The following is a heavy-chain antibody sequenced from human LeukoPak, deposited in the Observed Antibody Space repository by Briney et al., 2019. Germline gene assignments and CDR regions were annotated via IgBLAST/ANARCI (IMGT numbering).Heavy chain of an antibody. CDR3: ARDLLMVRGVIMGGMGPFDI. J-gene: IGHJ3*02. CDR2: ISYDGSNK. V-gene: IGHV3-30*04. Sequence: GRSLRLFCAASGFTFSSYAMHWVRQAPGKGLEWVAVISYDGSNKYYADSVKGRFTISRDNSKNTLYLQMNSLRAEDTAVYYCARDLLMVRGVIMGGMGPFDIWGQGTMVTVSS. CDR1: GFTFSSYA. D-gene: IGHD3-10*01.